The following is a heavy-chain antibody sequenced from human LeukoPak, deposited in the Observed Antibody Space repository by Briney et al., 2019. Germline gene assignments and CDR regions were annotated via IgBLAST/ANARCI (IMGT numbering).Heavy chain of an antibody. Sequence: GGSLRLSCAASGFTFNRYNMNWVRRAPGKGLEWVAFIRYDGSNKYYADSVKGRFAISRDNSKNTLYLQMNSLRAEDTAVYYCAKDFGSGAYYYYYMDVWGKGTTVTISS. J-gene: IGHJ6*03. V-gene: IGHV3-30*02. D-gene: IGHD6-19*01. CDR2: IRYDGSNK. CDR3: AKDFGSGAYYYYYMDV. CDR1: GFTFNRYN.